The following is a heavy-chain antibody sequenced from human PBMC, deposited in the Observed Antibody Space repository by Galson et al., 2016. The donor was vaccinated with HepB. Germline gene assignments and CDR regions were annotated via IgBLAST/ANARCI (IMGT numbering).Heavy chain of an antibody. J-gene: IGHJ4*02. Sequence: SVKVSCKASGYRFFTYGISWVRQAPGQGPEWLGWISANSGNTIYAQKFRDRVTMTRDTSASTVYMDLRSLRSDDTAVYYCARDVQFRFDYWGQGTLVTVSS. V-gene: IGHV1-18*04. D-gene: IGHD4-11*01. CDR3: ARDVQFRFDY. CDR2: ISANSGNT. CDR1: GYRFFTYG.